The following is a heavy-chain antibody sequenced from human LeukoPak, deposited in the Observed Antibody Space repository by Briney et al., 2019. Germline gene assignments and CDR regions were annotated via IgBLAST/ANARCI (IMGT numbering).Heavy chain of an antibody. V-gene: IGHV3-23*01. CDR3: AKAPVWNYYYGLDV. CDR2: ITTSGST. D-gene: IGHD2-21*01. J-gene: IGHJ6*02. CDR1: GLTASHNVNNA. Sequence: GGSLRLPCAASGLTASHNVNNAMSWVRHAPGKGLEWVSGITTSGSTYYADSVKGRFTISRENSNNTLYLHMDSLRAEDTAVYYCAKAPVWNYYYGLDVWGQGTTVTVSS.